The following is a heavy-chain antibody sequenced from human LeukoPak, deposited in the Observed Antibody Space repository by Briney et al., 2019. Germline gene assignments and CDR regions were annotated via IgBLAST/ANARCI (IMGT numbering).Heavy chain of an antibody. D-gene: IGHD2-15*01. V-gene: IGHV1-46*01. CDR2: VNPSGGVT. Sequence: ASVKVSCKASGYAFTSYYMHWVRQAPGQGLEWMGVVNPSGGVTSYAQKFLGRVTMTTDTSTNTVYTELSSLRSEDTAVYYCARQYCSGGSCYHDYWGQGTLVTVSS. J-gene: IGHJ4*02. CDR1: GYAFTSYY. CDR3: ARQYCSGGSCYHDY.